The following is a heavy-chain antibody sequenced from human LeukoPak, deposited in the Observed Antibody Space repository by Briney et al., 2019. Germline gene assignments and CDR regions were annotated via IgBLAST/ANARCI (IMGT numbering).Heavy chain of an antibody. CDR1: GYSITTGRY. D-gene: IGHD2-2*01. Sequence: SETLSLTCAVSGYSITTGRYWGWIRQPPGKGLEWVGSIYHSGSTYYNPSLKSRVTISVDTSKNQFSLNLRSVTAADTAVYYRARSLSTAGIDYWGQGTQVTVSS. CDR2: IYHSGST. CDR3: ARSLSTAGIDY. V-gene: IGHV4-38-2*01. J-gene: IGHJ4*02.